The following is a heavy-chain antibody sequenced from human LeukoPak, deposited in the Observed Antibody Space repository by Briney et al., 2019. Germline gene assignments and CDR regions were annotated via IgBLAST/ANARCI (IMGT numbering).Heavy chain of an antibody. CDR2: ISYDGSNK. CDR3: AKRDGDQGSFDY. D-gene: IGHD4-17*01. Sequence: GGSLRLSCAASGFTFSSYGMHWVRQAPGKGLEWVAVISYDGSNKYYADSVKGRFTISRDNSKNTLYLQMNSLRAEDTAVYYCAKRDGDQGSFDYWGQGTLVSVSS. CDR1: GFTFSSYG. J-gene: IGHJ4*02. V-gene: IGHV3-30*18.